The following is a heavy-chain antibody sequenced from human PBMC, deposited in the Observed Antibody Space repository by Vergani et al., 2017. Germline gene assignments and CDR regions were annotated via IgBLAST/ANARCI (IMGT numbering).Heavy chain of an antibody. J-gene: IGHJ6*02. Sequence: QVQLEESGPGLVKPSETLSLTCTVSGGSFNTYYWSWIRQSPGKGLEWIGYIYSTGSTNYNPSLNSRVTISVDTSKNQFSLKLSSVTAADTAVYYCARVGVVRGVSYYYYYYGMDVWGQGTTVTVSS. CDR3: ARVGVVRGVSYYYYYYGMDV. V-gene: IGHV4-59*08. CDR1: GGSFNTYY. CDR2: IYSTGST. D-gene: IGHD3-10*01.